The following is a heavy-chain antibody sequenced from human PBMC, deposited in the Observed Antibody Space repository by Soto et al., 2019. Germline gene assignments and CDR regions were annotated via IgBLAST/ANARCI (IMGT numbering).Heavy chain of an antibody. D-gene: IGHD3-3*01. CDR1: GFTFSSYS. Sequence: GGSLRLSCAASGFTFSSYSMNWVRQAPGKGLEWVSSISSSSSYIYYADSVKGRFTISRDNAKNSLYLQMNSLRAEDTAVYYCARARGQIFGDLYYFDYWGQGTLVTVSS. CDR3: ARARGQIFGDLYYFDY. CDR2: ISSSSSYI. J-gene: IGHJ4*02. V-gene: IGHV3-21*01.